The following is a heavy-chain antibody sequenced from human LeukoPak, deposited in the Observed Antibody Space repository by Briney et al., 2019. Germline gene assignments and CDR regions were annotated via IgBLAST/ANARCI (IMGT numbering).Heavy chain of an antibody. Sequence: PSETLSLTCAVYGGSFSGYYWSWIRQPPGKGLEWIGEINHSGSTNYNPSLKSRVTISVDTSKNQFSLKLNSVTAADTAVYYCARYSSDWHDGFPYFDFWGQGTLVTVSS. D-gene: IGHD6-19*01. CDR2: INHSGST. CDR3: ARYSSDWHDGFPYFDF. J-gene: IGHJ4*02. CDR1: GGSFSGYY. V-gene: IGHV4-34*01.